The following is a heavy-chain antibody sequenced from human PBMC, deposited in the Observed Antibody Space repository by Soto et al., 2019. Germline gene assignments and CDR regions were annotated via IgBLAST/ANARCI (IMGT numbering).Heavy chain of an antibody. J-gene: IGHJ4*02. CDR1: GGTFSSYA. Sequence: SVKVSCKASGGTFSSYAISWVRQAPGQGLEWMGGIIPIFGTASYAQKFQGRVTITADESTSTAYMELSSLRSEDTAVYYCAISPCSGGSCYFDYWGQGTLVTVSS. CDR2: IIPIFGTA. D-gene: IGHD2-15*01. V-gene: IGHV1-69*13. CDR3: AISPCSGGSCYFDY.